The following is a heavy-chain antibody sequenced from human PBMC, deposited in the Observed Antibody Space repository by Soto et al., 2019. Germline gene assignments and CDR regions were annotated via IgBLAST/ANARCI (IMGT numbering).Heavy chain of an antibody. CDR1: GYTFSNYG. J-gene: IGHJ6*02. Sequence: ASVKVSCKTSGYTFSNYGINWVRQAPGQGLEWMGWISGYNGNTNYAQTVQGRVTMTTDTSTGTVYMELRSLKSDDTAIYYCSRFIMVGGWFDPNYYHGMDVWGQGTTVTVS. V-gene: IGHV1-18*01. D-gene: IGHD6-19*01. CDR2: ISGYNGNT. CDR3: SRFIMVGGWFDPNYYHGMDV.